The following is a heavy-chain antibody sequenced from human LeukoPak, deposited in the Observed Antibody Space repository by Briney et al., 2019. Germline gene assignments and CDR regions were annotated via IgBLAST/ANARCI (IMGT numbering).Heavy chain of an antibody. J-gene: IGHJ4*02. CDR1: GFTFSSYS. CDR3: ARPGSTPYFDY. D-gene: IGHD3-10*01. CDR2: ISSSSSYI. V-gene: IGHV3-21*01. Sequence: GGSLRLSCAASGFTFSSYSMNWVRQAPGKGLEWVSSISSSSSYIYYADSVKGRFTISRDNAKNSLYLQMNSLRAKDTAVYYCARPGSTPYFDYWGQGTLVTVSS.